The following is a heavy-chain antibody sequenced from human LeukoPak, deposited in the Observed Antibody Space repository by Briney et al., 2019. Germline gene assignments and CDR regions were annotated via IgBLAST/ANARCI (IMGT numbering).Heavy chain of an antibody. CDR3: ARVDNWNGWFDP. V-gene: IGHV3-74*01. D-gene: IGHD1-1*01. CDR1: GFTFSSSW. CDR2: INSDGSTT. J-gene: IGHJ5*02. Sequence: PGGSLRLSCAASGFTFSSSWMHWVRQAPGKGLVWVSRINSDGSTTSYADSVKGRFTISRDNAKNTLYLQMNSLRAEDTASYYCARVDNWNGWFDPWGQGTLVTVSS.